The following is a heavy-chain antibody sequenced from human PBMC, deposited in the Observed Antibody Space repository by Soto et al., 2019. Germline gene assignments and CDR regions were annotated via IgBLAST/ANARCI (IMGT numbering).Heavy chain of an antibody. Sequence: GGSMRLSCSASGFTFSSYAMHWVRQATGKGLEYVSAISSNGGSTYYADSVKGRFTISRDNSKNTLFLQMNSLRAGDTAVYYCAKGPYYYGLGSYYTMPHLDYWGQGTLVTVSS. CDR2: ISSNGGST. V-gene: IGHV3-64*04. D-gene: IGHD3-10*01. CDR3: AKGPYYYGLGSYYTMPHLDY. J-gene: IGHJ4*02. CDR1: GFTFSSYA.